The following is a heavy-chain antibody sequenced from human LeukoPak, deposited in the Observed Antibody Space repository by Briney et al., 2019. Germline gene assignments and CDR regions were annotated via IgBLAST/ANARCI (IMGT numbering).Heavy chain of an antibody. CDR2: IKEDGTET. CDR3: AGGGGLDV. D-gene: IGHD3-16*01. J-gene: IGHJ6*02. CDR1: GFMFSSNW. Sequence: GGSLRLSCAASGFMFSSNWMSWVRLAPGKGLEWVANIKEDGTETYYVDSVKGRFTISRDNAKNSLYLQMSNLRAEDTAVYFCAGGGGLDVWGQGATVTVSS. V-gene: IGHV3-7*03.